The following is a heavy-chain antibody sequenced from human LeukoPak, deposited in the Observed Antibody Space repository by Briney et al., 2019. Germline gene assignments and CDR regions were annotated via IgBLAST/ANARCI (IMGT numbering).Heavy chain of an antibody. D-gene: IGHD3-10*01. CDR2: ISHDGNSR. V-gene: IGHV3-30*04. J-gene: IGHJ4*02. CDR3: ARNGRGITMVRGSFDY. CDR1: GFSFYNLA. Sequence: GGSLRLSCATSGFSFYNLAFHWVRQAPGKGLEWVSLISHDGNSRKYADSVKGRFIVSRDNAKNSLYLQMNSLRAEDTAVYYCARNGRGITMVRGSFDYWGQGTLVTVSS.